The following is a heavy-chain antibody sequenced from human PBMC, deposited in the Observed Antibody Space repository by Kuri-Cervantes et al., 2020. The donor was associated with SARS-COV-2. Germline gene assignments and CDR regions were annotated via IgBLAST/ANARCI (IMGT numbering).Heavy chain of an antibody. J-gene: IGHJ3*02. D-gene: IGHD3-3*01. V-gene: IGHV4-59*01. CDR3: ARITIFGVVISGAFDI. CDR1: GFTFSSYW. CDR2: IYYSGST. Sequence: ESLKISCAASGFTFSSYWMSWIRQPPGKGLEWIGYIYYSGSTNYNPSLKSRVTISVDTSKNQFSLKLSSVTAADTAVYYCARITIFGVVISGAFDIWGQGTMVTVSS.